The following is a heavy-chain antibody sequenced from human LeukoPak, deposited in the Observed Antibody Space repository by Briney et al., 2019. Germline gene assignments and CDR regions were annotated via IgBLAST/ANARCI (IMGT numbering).Heavy chain of an antibody. CDR1: GFTFSSYS. CDR3: ASIPGIAAAGDY. V-gene: IGHV3-21*01. J-gene: IGHJ4*02. CDR2: ISSSSSYI. D-gene: IGHD6-13*01. Sequence: GGPLRLSCAASGFTFSSYSMNWVRQAPGKGLEWVSSISSSSSYIYYADSVKGRFTISRDNAKNSLYLQMNSLRAEDTAVYYCASIPGIAAAGDYWGQGTLVTVSS.